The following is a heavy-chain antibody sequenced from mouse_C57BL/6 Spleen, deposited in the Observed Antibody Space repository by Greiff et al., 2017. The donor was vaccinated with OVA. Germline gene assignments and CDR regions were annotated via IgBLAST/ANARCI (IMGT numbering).Heavy chain of an antibody. Sequence: EVQLVESGPGLVKPSQSLSLTCSVTGYSITSGYYWNWIRQFPGNKLEWMGYISYDGSNNYNPSLKNRISITRDTSKNQFFLKLNSVTTEDTATYYCARNYYDSSFDYWGQGTTLTVSS. CDR1: GYSITSGYY. CDR3: ARNYYDSSFDY. J-gene: IGHJ2*01. CDR2: ISYDGSN. V-gene: IGHV3-6*01. D-gene: IGHD1-1*01.